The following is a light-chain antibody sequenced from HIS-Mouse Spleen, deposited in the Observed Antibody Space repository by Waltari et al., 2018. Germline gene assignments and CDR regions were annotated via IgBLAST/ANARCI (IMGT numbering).Light chain of an antibody. CDR3: QQLNSYPPT. Sequence: DIQLTQSPSFLSASVGDRVTITCRASQGISSYLAWYQQKPGKAPQLLIYAASTLQSGCPSRFSGSGSGTEFTLTISSLQPEDFATYYCQQLNSYPPTFGQGTKVEIK. CDR2: AAS. CDR1: QGISSY. V-gene: IGKV1-9*01. J-gene: IGKJ1*01.